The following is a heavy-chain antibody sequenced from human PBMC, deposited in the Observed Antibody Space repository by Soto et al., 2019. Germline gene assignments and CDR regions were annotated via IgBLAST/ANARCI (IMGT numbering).Heavy chain of an antibody. D-gene: IGHD6-13*01. CDR2: ISGSGGST. V-gene: IGHV3-23*01. J-gene: IGHJ4*02. CDR1: GFTFSSYA. Sequence: VQLLDSGGGLVQPGGSLRLSCAASGFTFSSYAMNWVRQAPGKGLEWVSVISGSGGSTYYADSVKGRFTISIDNSKNTLYLQMNSLIAEDTAVYYCARRGPGTYFDYWGQGTLVTVSS. CDR3: ARRGPGTYFDY.